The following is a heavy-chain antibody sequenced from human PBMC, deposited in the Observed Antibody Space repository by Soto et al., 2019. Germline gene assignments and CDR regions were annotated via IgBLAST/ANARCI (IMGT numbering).Heavy chain of an antibody. V-gene: IGHV1-18*04. D-gene: IGHD2-21*02. Sequence: QVQLAQSGDEVKKPGASVKVSCKASGYTFTSYGIGWVRQAPGQGLEWMGWINGYNGDTNYAQKLQGRVTVTTDTSTSTAYMELRSLTSDDTAVYYCARDEDRVSARSVPHFDYWGQGTLVTVSS. CDR1: GYTFTSYG. J-gene: IGHJ4*01. CDR3: ARDEDRVSARSVPHFDY. CDR2: INGYNGDT.